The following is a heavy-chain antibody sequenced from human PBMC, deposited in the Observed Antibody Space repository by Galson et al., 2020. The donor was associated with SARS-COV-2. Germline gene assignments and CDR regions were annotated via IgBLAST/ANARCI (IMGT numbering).Heavy chain of an antibody. J-gene: IGHJ3*01. D-gene: IGHD1-1*01. CDR2: IPYDGSNK. CDR3: AKEGHQLGVSTFDL. V-gene: IGHV3-30*02. CDR1: GFTFSTYC. Sequence: GGSLRLSCEASGFTFSTYCMHWVRQAPGKGLEWVAFIPYDGSNKYYTDSVKGRFPISRDNSRNTLHLQMSSLKADDTAVYYCAKEGHQLGVSTFDLWGQETMVTVSS.